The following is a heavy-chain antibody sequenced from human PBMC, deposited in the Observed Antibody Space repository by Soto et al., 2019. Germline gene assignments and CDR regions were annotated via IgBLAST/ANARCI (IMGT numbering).Heavy chain of an antibody. V-gene: IGHV4-59*01. D-gene: IGHD6-19*01. Sequence: QVQLQESGPGLVKPSETLSLTCTVSGGSISSYYWSWIRQPPGKGLEWIGYIYYSGSTNYNPSLKSRVTISVDTSKNQFSLTLSSVTAADTAVYYCARTVAGTHFDYWGQGTLVTVSS. J-gene: IGHJ4*02. CDR1: GGSISSYY. CDR3: ARTVAGTHFDY. CDR2: IYYSGST.